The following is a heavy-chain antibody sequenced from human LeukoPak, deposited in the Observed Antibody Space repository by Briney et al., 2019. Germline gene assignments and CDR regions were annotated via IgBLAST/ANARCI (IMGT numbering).Heavy chain of an antibody. CDR1: GGSISSGSYY. J-gene: IGHJ5*02. Sequence: SETLSLTCTVSGGSISSGSYYWSWIRQPAGKGLEWIGRIYTSGSTNYNPSLKSRVTISVDTSKNQFSLKLSSVTAADTAVYYCARYTNCTTTSCFSSWFDPWGQGTLVTVSS. CDR3: ARYTNCTTTSCFSSWFDP. D-gene: IGHD2-2*01. V-gene: IGHV4-61*02. CDR2: IYTSGST.